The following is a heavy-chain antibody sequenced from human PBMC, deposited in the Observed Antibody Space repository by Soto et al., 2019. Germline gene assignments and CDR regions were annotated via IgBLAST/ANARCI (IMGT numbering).Heavy chain of an antibody. CDR1: GGTFSSYA. CDR3: ARDMMDCSSTSCLANYFAY. D-gene: IGHD2-2*01. Sequence: QVQLVQSGAEVKKPGSSVKVSCKASGGTFSSYAISWVRQAPGQGREWMGGIIPIFGTANYAQKFQSRVTITADESTSTSYMELSSLRSEDTAVYYCARDMMDCSSTSCLANYFAYWGQGTLVTVSS. J-gene: IGHJ4*02. CDR2: IIPIFGTA. V-gene: IGHV1-69*01.